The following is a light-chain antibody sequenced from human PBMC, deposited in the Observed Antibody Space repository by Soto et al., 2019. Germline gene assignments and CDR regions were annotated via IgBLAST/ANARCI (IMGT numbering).Light chain of an antibody. J-gene: IGKJ2*01. V-gene: IGKV3-20*01. CDR3: QQYNHWPRGYT. Sequence: EIVLTQSPGTLSLSPGESTTLSCRASRSFSSSYLAWYQQKPGQAPRLLIYAASSRATGIPDRFRGSGSATDFTLTISRLEPEDSAVYYCQQYNHWPRGYTFGQGTKLEIK. CDR2: AAS. CDR1: RSFSSSY.